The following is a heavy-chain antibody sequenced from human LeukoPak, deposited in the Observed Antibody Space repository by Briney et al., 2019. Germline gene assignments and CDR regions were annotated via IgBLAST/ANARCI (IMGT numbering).Heavy chain of an antibody. CDR2: ISWNSGSI. CDR3: AREDASAFDI. CDR1: GGSISSYY. J-gene: IGHJ3*02. V-gene: IGHV3-9*01. Sequence: LSLTCTVSGGSISSYYWSWIRQPPGKGLEWVSGISWNSGSIGYADSVKGRFTISRDSAKKSLYLQMNTLRAEDTAVYYCAREDASAFDIWGQGTMVSVSS.